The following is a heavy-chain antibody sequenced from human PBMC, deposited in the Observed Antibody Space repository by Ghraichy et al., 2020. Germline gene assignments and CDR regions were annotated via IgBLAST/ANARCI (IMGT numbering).Heavy chain of an antibody. CDR3: ARGLSNWGEAAY. Sequence: GGSLRLSCGASGFTFNKSWMTWVRQAPGKGLEWVANINDYGKERYYVDSVKGRFTISRDNARKSLYLQMNSLRAEDTAVYYCARGLSNWGEAAYWGQGSLVIVSS. CDR1: GFTFNKSW. V-gene: IGHV3-7*01. J-gene: IGHJ4*02. D-gene: IGHD7-27*01. CDR2: INDYGKER.